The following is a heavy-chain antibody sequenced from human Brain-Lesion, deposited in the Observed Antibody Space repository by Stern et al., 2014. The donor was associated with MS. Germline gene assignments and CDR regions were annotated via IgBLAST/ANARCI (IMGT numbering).Heavy chain of an antibody. CDR1: GFNFSSYW. J-gene: IGHJ4*02. CDR2: INRDGSDT. V-gene: IGHV3-74*02. D-gene: IGHD3-16*01. Sequence: EVQLVESGGGLVQPGGSLRLSCAASGFNFSSYWMHWVRQFPEKGLFWVSQINRDGSDTSYADSVKSRFSISRDNIRNMLYLRMTSLRAEDTAVYYCARGVGDYWGQGARVTVSS. CDR3: ARGVGDY.